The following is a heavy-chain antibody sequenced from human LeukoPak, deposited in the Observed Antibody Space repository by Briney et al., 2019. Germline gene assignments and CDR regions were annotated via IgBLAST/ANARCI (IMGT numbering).Heavy chain of an antibody. CDR1: GGSISSYY. Sequence: SETLSLTCTVSGGSISSYYWSWIRQPPGKGLEWIGRMFSSGSSGNINYNPSLKSRVTISPNTSKNQFSLNVNSVTAADTAVYYCTRDNPGMTSTDTWGQGILVTVSS. V-gene: IGHV4-4*07. CDR3: TRDNPGMTSTDT. CDR2: MFSSGSSGNI. J-gene: IGHJ4*02. D-gene: IGHD1-1*01.